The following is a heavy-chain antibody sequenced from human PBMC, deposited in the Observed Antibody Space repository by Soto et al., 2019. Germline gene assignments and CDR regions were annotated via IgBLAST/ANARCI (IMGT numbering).Heavy chain of an antibody. V-gene: IGHV4-61*01. Sequence: PSETLSLTCTVSGGSVRSGSYYWSWIRQPPGKGLEWIGYIYYSGSTNYNPSLKSRVTISVDTSKNQFSLKLSSVTAADTAVYYCARDSNPEYYYDSSGYPDDAFDIWGQGTMVTVSS. CDR3: ARDSNPEYYYDSSGYPDDAFDI. D-gene: IGHD3-22*01. CDR1: GGSVRSGSYY. CDR2: IYYSGST. J-gene: IGHJ3*02.